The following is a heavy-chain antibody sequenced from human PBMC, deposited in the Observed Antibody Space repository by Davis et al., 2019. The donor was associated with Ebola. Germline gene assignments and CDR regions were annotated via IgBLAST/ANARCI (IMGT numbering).Heavy chain of an antibody. J-gene: IGHJ6*02. Sequence: GESLKISCTASGFTFSGYWMHWVRQAPGKGLVWVSRISSDGSSTNYADSVKGRFTISRDNARNTLFLQMDSLGVEDTAVYYCAKRLWFGELTHYYGMDVWGQGTTVTVSS. CDR2: ISSDGSST. D-gene: IGHD3-10*01. CDR3: AKRLWFGELTHYYGMDV. V-gene: IGHV3-74*01. CDR1: GFTFSGYW.